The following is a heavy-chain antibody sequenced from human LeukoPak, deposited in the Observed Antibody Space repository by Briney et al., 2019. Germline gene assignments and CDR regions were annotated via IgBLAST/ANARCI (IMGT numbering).Heavy chain of an antibody. D-gene: IGHD6-19*01. J-gene: IGHJ4*02. Sequence: ASVKVSCKASGYTFTSYYMHWVRQAPGQGLEWMGITNPSGGSTSYAQKFQGRVTMARDTSTSTVYMELSSLRSEDTAVYYCARGPDGDGWYSYYFDYWGQGTLVTVSS. CDR3: ARGPDGDGWYSYYFDY. V-gene: IGHV1-46*01. CDR2: TNPSGGST. CDR1: GYTFTSYY.